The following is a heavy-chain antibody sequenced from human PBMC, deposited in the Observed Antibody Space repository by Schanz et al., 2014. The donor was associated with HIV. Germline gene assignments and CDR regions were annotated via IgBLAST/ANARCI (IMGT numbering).Heavy chain of an antibody. D-gene: IGHD5-18*01. CDR2: ISAHNGDT. CDR3: AREYSTWDRHFDY. CDR1: GYTFTTYY. J-gene: IGHJ4*02. V-gene: IGHV1-18*04. Sequence: QVQLVQSGAEVKKPGASVRVSCKASGYTFTTYYIHWVRQAPGQGLEWMGWISAHNGDTNYAQKFQGRITLTTDSPTNTAYLELRSLTSDDTAVYYCAREYSTWDRHFDYWGQGTLVTVSP.